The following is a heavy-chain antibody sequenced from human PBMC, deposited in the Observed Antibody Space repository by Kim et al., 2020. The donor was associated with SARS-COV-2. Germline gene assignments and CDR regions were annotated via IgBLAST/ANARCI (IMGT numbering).Heavy chain of an antibody. J-gene: IGHJ5*02. D-gene: IGHD3-10*01. Sequence: ASVKVSCKASGYTFSSYGISWVRQAPGQGLEWMGWISAYNGNTNYAQKLQGRVTMTTDTSTSTAYMELRILRSDDTAVYYCARRLRGSGGYSPRDWFDPWGQGTLVIVSS. CDR2: ISAYNGNT. CDR1: GYTFSSYG. V-gene: IGHV1-18*01. CDR3: ARRLRGSGGYSPRDWFDP.